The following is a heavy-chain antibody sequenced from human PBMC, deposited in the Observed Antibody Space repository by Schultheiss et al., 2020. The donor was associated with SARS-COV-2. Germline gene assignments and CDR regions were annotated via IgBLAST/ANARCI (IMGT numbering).Heavy chain of an antibody. J-gene: IGHJ6*02. CDR2: INPNSGGT. Sequence: ASVKVSCKASGYTFTSYDINWVRQATGQGLEWMGWINPNSGGTNYAQKFQGRVTMTRNTSISTAYMELSSLRSEDTAVYYCARDLAVRDLPGGGYYYYGMDVWGQGTTVTVSS. CDR1: GYTFTSYD. D-gene: IGHD3-16*01. CDR3: ARDLAVRDLPGGGYYYYGMDV. V-gene: IGHV1-8*01.